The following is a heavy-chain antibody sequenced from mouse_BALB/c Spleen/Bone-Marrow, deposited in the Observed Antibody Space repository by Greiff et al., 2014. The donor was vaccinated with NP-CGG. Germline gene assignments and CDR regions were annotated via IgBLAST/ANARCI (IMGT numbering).Heavy chain of an antibody. J-gene: IGHJ2*01. CDR2: ISDGSSTI. CDR1: GFTFSSFG. Sequence: VQLKESGGGLVQPGGSRKLSCAASGFTFSSFGMHWVRQVPEKGLEWVAYISDGSSTIYYADTVKGRFTISRDNPKNTLFLQMTSLRSEDTAMYYCARLDVGGYWGQGTTLTVSS. V-gene: IGHV5-17*02. CDR3: ARLDVGGY.